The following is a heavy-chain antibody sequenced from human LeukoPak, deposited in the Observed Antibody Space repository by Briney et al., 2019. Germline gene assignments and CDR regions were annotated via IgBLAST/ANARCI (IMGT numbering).Heavy chain of an antibody. Sequence: PGGSLRLSCAASGFTFSSYWIHWVRQAPGKGLVWVSRINSDGSSTSYADSVKGRFTISRDDSKNTLYLQMSGLRVEDTAVYYCAKGLSGSSWYLNWFDPWGQGTLVTVSS. CDR1: GFTFSSYW. CDR3: AKGLSGSSWYLNWFDP. D-gene: IGHD6-13*01. CDR2: INSDGSST. J-gene: IGHJ5*02. V-gene: IGHV3-74*01.